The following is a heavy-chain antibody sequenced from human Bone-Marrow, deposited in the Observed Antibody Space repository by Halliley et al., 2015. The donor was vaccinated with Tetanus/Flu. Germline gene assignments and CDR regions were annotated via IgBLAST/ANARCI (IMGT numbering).Heavy chain of an antibody. Sequence: TLSLTCTVSGGSLTRYYWSWLRQSPGKGLEWIGYIYYTGSTNYNPSLKSRVTISVDTSKNQFSLKLNSVTGADTAVYYCARDGSGPENRRFGYWGPGVLVTVSS. D-gene: IGHD1-26*01. V-gene: IGHV4-59*01. CDR2: IYYTGST. CDR1: GGSLTRYY. J-gene: IGHJ4*02. CDR3: ARDGSGPENRRFGY.